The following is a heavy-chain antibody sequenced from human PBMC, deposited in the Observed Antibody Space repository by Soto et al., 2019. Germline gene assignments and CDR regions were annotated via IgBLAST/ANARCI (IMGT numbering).Heavy chain of an antibody. CDR1: GGSISSYY. CDR3: ASWTRYSSGWYYFDY. J-gene: IGHJ4*02. V-gene: IGHV4-59*01. CDR2: IYYSGST. D-gene: IGHD6-19*01. Sequence: SETLSLTCTVSGGSISSYYWSWIRQPPGKGLEWIGYIYYSGSTNYNPSLKSRVTISVDTSKNQFSLKLSSVTAADTAVYYCASWTRYSSGWYYFDYWGQGALVTVSS.